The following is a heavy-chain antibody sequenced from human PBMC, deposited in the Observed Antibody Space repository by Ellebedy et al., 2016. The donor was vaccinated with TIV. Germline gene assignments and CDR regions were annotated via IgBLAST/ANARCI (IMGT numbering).Heavy chain of an antibody. CDR1: RFTFSSYA. V-gene: IGHV3-23*01. J-gene: IGHJ4*02. CDR3: AKPARTDATDY. CDR2: ISAIGGRT. D-gene: IGHD4-17*01. Sequence: GESLKISXVVSRFTFSSYAMSWVRQAPGKGLEWVSAISAIGGRTYYADSVKGRFTISRDNSKNTLSLQMNSLRVEDTAMYYCAKPARTDATDYWGQGTLVTVSS.